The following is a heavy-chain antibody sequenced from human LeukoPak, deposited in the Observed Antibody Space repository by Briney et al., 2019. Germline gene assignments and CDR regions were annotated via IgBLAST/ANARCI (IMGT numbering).Heavy chain of an antibody. CDR3: AKDKEEVVPAASYYFDY. V-gene: IGHV3-23*01. CDR1: GFTFSSYA. Sequence: GSLRLSCAASGFTFSSYAMSWVRQAPGKGLEWVSAISGSGGSTYYADSVKGRFTISRDNSKNTLYLQMNSLRAEDTAVYYCAKDKEEVVPAASYYFDYWGQGTLVTVSS. D-gene: IGHD2-2*01. CDR2: ISGSGGST. J-gene: IGHJ4*02.